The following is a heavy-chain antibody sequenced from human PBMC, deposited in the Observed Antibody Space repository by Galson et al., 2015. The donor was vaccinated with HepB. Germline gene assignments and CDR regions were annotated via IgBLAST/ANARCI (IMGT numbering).Heavy chain of an antibody. D-gene: IGHD3-3*01. J-gene: IGHJ5*02. CDR3: TRGILESTQSNWFDP. CDR2: TSYDGINK. CDR1: GFTFSSYS. V-gene: IGHV3-30-3*01. Sequence: SLRLSCAASGFTFSSYSMHWVRQAPGKGLEWVAVTSYDGINKYYADTLKGRFTISRDNSKNTLYLEMNNLRAEDTAVYYCTRGILESTQSNWFDPWGQGTLVTVSS.